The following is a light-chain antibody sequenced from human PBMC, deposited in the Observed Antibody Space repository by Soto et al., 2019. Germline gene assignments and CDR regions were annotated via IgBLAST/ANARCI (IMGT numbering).Light chain of an antibody. V-gene: IGKV3-15*01. CDR2: GAS. CDR3: QQYHDWPPYT. CDR1: QSISSN. J-gene: IGKJ2*01. Sequence: EIAMTQSPSTLSVSPGERATLSCRASQSISSNLAWYQQKPGQAPRLLIYGASTRATAIPARFSGSGSGTEFTLTISSLRSEDFAVYFCQQYHDWPPYTFGQGTKV.